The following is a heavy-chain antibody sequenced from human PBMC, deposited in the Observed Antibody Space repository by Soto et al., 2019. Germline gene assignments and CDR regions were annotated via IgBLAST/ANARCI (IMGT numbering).Heavy chain of an antibody. CDR2: INEDESNT. V-gene: IGHV3-74*01. CDR3: ARGLFLDY. Sequence: EVQLVESGGGSVQPGGSLRLSCATSGFTFSNYWVHWVRQAPGKGPVWVSRINEDESNTNYADSVKGRFTISRDNAKNTLYLQMNSLRAEDTAVYYCARGLFLDYWGQGTRVTVSS. D-gene: IGHD3-3*01. CDR1: GFTFSNYW. J-gene: IGHJ4*02.